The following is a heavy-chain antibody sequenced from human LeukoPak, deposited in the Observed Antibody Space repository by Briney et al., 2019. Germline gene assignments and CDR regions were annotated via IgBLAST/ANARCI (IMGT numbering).Heavy chain of an antibody. J-gene: IGHJ4*02. Sequence: SETLSLTCAVSGGSISSSNWWSWVRQPPGKGLEWIGEIYHSGSTNYNPSLKSRVTISVDKSKNQFSLKLSSVTAADTAVYYCARERWFGVNAVCYFDYWGQGTLVTVSS. V-gene: IGHV4-4*02. CDR3: ARERWFGVNAVCYFDY. CDR2: IYHSGST. CDR1: GGSISSSNW. D-gene: IGHD3-10*01.